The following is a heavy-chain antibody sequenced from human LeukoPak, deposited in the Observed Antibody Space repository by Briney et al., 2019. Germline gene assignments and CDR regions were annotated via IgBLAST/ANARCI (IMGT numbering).Heavy chain of an antibody. V-gene: IGHV4-39*01. Sequence: SETLSLTCTVSGGSISSSSYYWGWIRQPPGKGPEWIGSIYYSGSTYYNPSLKSRVTISVDTSKNQFSLKLSSVTAADTAVYYCARTTVTFFFDYWGQGTLVTVSS. J-gene: IGHJ4*02. CDR3: ARTTVTFFFDY. CDR2: IYYSGST. CDR1: GGSISSSSYY. D-gene: IGHD4-17*01.